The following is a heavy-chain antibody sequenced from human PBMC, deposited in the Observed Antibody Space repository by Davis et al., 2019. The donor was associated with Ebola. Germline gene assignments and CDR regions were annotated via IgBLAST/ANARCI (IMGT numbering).Heavy chain of an antibody. CDR2: IYYSGST. Sequence: PSETLSLTCTVSGGSISSYYWSWIRQPAGKGLEWIGYIYYSGSTNYNPSLKSRVTISVDTSKNQFSLKLSSVTAADTAVYYCASPKNSGSYQEFDYWGQGTLVTVSS. CDR1: GGSISSYY. V-gene: IGHV4-59*08. CDR3: ASPKNSGSYQEFDY. J-gene: IGHJ4*02. D-gene: IGHD1-26*01.